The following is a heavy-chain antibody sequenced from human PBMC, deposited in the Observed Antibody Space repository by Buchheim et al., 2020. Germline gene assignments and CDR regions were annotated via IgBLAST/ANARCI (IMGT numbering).Heavy chain of an antibody. CDR3: AGLVKVAYYYDSSGGFDY. J-gene: IGHJ4*02. V-gene: IGHV5-10-1*03. Sequence: EVQLVQSGAEVKKPGESLRISCKGSGYSFTSYWISWVRQMPGKGLEWMGRIDPSDSYTNYSPSFQGHVTISADKSISTAYPQWSSLKASDTAMYYCAGLVKVAYYYDSSGGFDYWGQGTL. D-gene: IGHD3-22*01. CDR2: IDPSDSYT. CDR1: GYSFTSYW.